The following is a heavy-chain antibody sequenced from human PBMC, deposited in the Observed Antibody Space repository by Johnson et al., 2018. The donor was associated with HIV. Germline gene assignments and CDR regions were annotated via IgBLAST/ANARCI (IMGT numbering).Heavy chain of an antibody. CDR1: GFAFRTYW. CDR3: AVVALPMYWYDAFDI. J-gene: IGHJ3*02. CDR2: IYNDGSRT. D-gene: IGHD2-21*01. V-gene: IGHV3-74*02. Sequence: VQLVESGGGLVKPGGSLRLSCAASGFAFRTYWMVWVRQVPGKRPVWVARIYNDGSRTTYADSVRGRFTISRDNAKYTVDLQMNSLRAEDTAVYYCAVVALPMYWYDAFDIWGQGTMVTVSS.